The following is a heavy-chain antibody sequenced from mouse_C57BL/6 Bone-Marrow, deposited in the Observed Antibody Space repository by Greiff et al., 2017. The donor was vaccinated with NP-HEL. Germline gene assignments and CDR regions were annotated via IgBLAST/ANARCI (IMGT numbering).Heavy chain of an antibody. V-gene: IGHV1-69*01. Sequence: QVQLQQSGAELVMPGASVKLSCKASGYTFTSYWMHWVKQRPGQGLEWIGEIDPSDSYTNYNQKFKGKSTLTVDKSSSTAYMQRSGLSSEDSAVDYCARWGAYWGQGTLVTVSA. CDR2: IDPSDSYT. J-gene: IGHJ3*01. CDR1: GYTFTSYW. CDR3: ARWGAY.